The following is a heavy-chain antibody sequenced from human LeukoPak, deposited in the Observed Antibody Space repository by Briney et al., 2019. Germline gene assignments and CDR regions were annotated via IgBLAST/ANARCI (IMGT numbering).Heavy chain of an antibody. CDR3: ATYSSLNTREFQY. V-gene: IGHV3-7*01. CDR2: IRQDGGET. Sequence: GGSLRLSCAASGFSFSTNWMSWVRQAPGKGLEWVANIRQDGGETYYGDSVKGRFIISRDNAKNSLFLQMNRLRAEDTAVYYCATYSSLNTREFQYWGQGTLVTVSP. CDR1: GFSFSTNW. D-gene: IGHD3-22*01. J-gene: IGHJ1*01.